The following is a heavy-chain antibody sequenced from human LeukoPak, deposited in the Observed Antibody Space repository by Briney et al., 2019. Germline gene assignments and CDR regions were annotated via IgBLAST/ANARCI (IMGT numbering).Heavy chain of an antibody. J-gene: IGHJ5*02. D-gene: IGHD3-10*01. CDR1: GFTFSSYG. V-gene: IGHV3-30*18. CDR3: AKDYKSNMVRELNWFDP. CDR2: ISYDGSNK. Sequence: PGGSLRLSCAASGFTFSSYGMHWVRQAPGKGLEWVAVISYDGSNKYYADSVKGRFTISRDNSKNTLYLQMNSLRAEDTAVYYCAKDYKSNMVRELNWFDPWGQGALSPSPQ.